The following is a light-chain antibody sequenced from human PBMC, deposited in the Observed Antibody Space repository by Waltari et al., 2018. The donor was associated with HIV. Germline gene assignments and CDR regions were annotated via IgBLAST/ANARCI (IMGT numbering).Light chain of an antibody. J-gene: IGLJ3*02. CDR3: QSYDIRLTGLWV. Sequence: SVLTHATSVSGAPRQDVTITCPGTSSNLRATYAIHWYRPSPGPAPNLVIYGDSIRPSGVPDRFSGSRSGASVSLDITGLRAEDEGDYYCQSYDIRLTGLWVFGGGTKLTVL. V-gene: IGLV1-40*01. CDR2: GDS. CDR1: SSNLRATYA.